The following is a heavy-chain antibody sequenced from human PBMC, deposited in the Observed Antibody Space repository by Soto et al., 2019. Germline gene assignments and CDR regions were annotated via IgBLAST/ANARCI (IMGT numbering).Heavy chain of an antibody. J-gene: IGHJ5*02. D-gene: IGHD3-10*01. CDR3: AREGRITMVRGGADWFDP. CDR2: SIPIFGTA. V-gene: IGHV1-69*01. Sequence: QVQLVQSGAEVKKPGSSVKVSCKASGGTFSSYAISWVRQAPGQGLEWMGGSIPIFGTANYAQKFQGRVTITADESTSAAYMEVGSLGSEDTAVYYSAREGRITMVRGGADWFDPWGQGTLVSVSS. CDR1: GGTFSSYA.